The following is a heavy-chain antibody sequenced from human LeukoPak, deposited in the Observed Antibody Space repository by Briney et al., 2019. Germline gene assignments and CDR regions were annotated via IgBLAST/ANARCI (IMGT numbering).Heavy chain of an antibody. D-gene: IGHD6-13*01. V-gene: IGHV3-23*01. CDR3: AKSPSGSSSWYQVDY. CDR2: ISGSGGST. Sequence: GGSLRLSCAASGFTFSSYGMSWVRQAPGKGLEWVSAISGSGGSTYYADSVKGRFTISRDNSKNTLYLQMNSLRAEDTAVYYCAKSPSGSSSWYQVDYWGQGTLVTVSS. J-gene: IGHJ4*02. CDR1: GFTFSSYG.